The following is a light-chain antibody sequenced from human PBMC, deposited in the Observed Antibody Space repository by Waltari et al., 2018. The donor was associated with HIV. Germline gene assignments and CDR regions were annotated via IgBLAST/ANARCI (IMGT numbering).Light chain of an antibody. J-gene: IGLJ3*02. CDR3: LTYVSKTATWQ. CDR2: DVS. CDR1: DIDIGNYNL. Sequence: QSALTQPASVSGNPGQSVTITFTGTDIDIGNYNLFSWFQQPPGKAPKLLIYDVSKRPAGVSSRFSGSKSGYFASLTISLLLTQDESSYYCLTYVSKTATWQFGGGTYLTV. V-gene: IGLV2-23*02.